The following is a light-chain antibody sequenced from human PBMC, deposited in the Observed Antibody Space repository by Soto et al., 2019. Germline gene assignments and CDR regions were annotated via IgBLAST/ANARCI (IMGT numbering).Light chain of an antibody. CDR3: QQYGSSPPVT. CDR2: GAS. Sequence: EIALTQSPGTLSLSPGERATLSCRASQTVTRSYLAWYQQKPGQAPRLLIYGASTRATGIPARFSGSGSGTDFTLTISRLEPEDFAVYYCQQYGSSPPVTFGQGTKVDI. J-gene: IGKJ1*01. CDR1: QTVTRSY. V-gene: IGKV3-20*01.